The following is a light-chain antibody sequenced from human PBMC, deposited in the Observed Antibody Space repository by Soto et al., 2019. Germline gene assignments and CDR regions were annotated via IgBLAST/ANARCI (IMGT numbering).Light chain of an antibody. CDR2: WAA. V-gene: IGKV4-1*01. CDR1: QSVLYGSNNKNY. CDR3: QKYFSAPFT. Sequence: DIVLTQSPDSLGVSLGERATITCKSSQSVLYGSNNKNYLAWYQQKPGQPRKVLISWAATRDTGVPDRFSGSWSGTDLTLTVSSLQSEEIAVYYCQKYFSAPFTFGGGTKVEIK. J-gene: IGKJ4*01.